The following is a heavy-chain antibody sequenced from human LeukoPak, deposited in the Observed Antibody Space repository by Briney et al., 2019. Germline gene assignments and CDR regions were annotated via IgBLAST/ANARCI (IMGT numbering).Heavy chain of an antibody. V-gene: IGHV1-2*02. J-gene: IGHJ3*02. D-gene: IGHD4-17*01. CDR3: ARDAAPAVRVGGDYPNDAVDI. CDR2: INPNSGGT. Sequence: GASVKVSSKASGYTFTGYYMHWVRQAPGQGLEWMGWINPNSGGTNYAQKFQGRVTMTRDTSISTAYMELSRLRSDDTAVYYCARDAAPAVRVGGDYPNDAVDIWGQGTMVTVSS. CDR1: GYTFTGYY.